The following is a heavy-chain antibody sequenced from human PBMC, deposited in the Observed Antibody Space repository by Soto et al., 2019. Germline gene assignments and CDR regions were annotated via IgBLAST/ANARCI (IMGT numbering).Heavy chain of an antibody. CDR1: GFSLTTSAVG. V-gene: IGHV2-5*01. Sequence: SGPTLVNPTQTLTLTCTFSGFSLTTSAVGVGWIRQPPGEALEWLALIYWNDDKRYSPSLKSRLTITKDTSKNQVVLTMTNMDPVDTATYYCAHDYYVCSGYYPHDAFDIPGQRPMVTVSS. D-gene: IGHD3-22*01. J-gene: IGHJ3*02. CDR2: IYWNDDK. CDR3: AHDYYVCSGYYPHDAFDI.